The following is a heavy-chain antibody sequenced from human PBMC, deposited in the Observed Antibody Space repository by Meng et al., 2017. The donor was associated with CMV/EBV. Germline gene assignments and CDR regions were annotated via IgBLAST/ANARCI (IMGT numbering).Heavy chain of an antibody. V-gene: IGHV4-34*01. J-gene: IGHJ4*02. CDR1: GGSFSGYY. CDR2: INHSGST. D-gene: IGHD6-13*01. CDR3: ARIVRHSSSWVGSDY. Sequence: GSLRLSCAVYGGSFSGYYWSWIRQPPGKGLEWIGEINHSGSTNYNPSLKSRVTISVDTSKNQFPLKLSSVTAADTAVYYCARIVRHSSSWVGSDYWGQGTLVTVSS.